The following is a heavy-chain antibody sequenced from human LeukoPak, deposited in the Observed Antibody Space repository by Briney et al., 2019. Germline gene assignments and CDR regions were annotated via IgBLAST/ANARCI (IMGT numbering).Heavy chain of an antibody. CDR3: ARFGESSGYYLYYYYYYMDV. V-gene: IGHV3-23*01. CDR2: ISGSGGST. Sequence: GGSLRLSCAASGFTFSSYAMSWVRQAPGKGLEWVSAISGSGGSTYYADSVKGRFTISRDNAKNSLYLQMNSLRAEDTALYYCARFGESSGYYLYYYYYYMDVWGKGTTVTVSS. CDR1: GFTFSSYA. D-gene: IGHD3-22*01. J-gene: IGHJ6*03.